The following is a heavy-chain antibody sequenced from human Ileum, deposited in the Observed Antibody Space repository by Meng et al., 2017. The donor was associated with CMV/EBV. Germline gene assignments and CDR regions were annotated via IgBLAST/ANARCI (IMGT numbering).Heavy chain of an antibody. CDR1: GFSLSTDPMC. CDR3: ARARRSGYNAVDAIDK. V-gene: IGHV2-70*18. D-gene: IGHD5-24*01. J-gene: IGHJ3*02. Sequence: SGATLVKPTETFTLTCSFSGFSLSTDPMCVTWVRQPPGKALEWLALMDWDDGKYYSPSLKTRLTISKGTSADQVVLTMTNMDPDETATYFCARARRSGYNAVDAIDKWGQGTVVTVSS. CDR2: MDWDDGK.